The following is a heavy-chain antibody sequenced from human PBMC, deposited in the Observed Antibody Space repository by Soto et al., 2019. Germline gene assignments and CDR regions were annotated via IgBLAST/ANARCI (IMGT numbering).Heavy chain of an antibody. CDR1: GYTLTELS. Sequence: QVQLVQSGTEVKKPGASVKVSCKVSGYTLTELSMHWVRQAPGKGLEWMGGFDPEDGKTIYAQRFQGRVTMTEDTPTDTAYMELSSLRSEDTAVYYCVTRTGLYSSSAEWLNDYWGQGTLVTVSS. CDR2: FDPEDGKT. J-gene: IGHJ4*02. D-gene: IGHD6-6*01. CDR3: VTRTGLYSSSAEWLNDY. V-gene: IGHV1-24*01.